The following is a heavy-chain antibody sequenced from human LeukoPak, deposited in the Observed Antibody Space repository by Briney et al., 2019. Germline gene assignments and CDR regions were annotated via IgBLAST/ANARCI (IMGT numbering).Heavy chain of an antibody. V-gene: IGHV4-61*02. CDR1: GGSISIGSYY. CDR2: IYTSGSA. D-gene: IGHD3-3*01. Sequence: TLSLTCTVSGGSISIGSYYWGWIRQPAGKGLEWIGRIYTSGSANYNPSLTSRVTISVDTSKNPFSLKLSSVTAADTAVYYCAREQDYDFWSGYSGTDYWGQGTLVTVSS. J-gene: IGHJ4*02. CDR3: AREQDYDFWSGYSGTDY.